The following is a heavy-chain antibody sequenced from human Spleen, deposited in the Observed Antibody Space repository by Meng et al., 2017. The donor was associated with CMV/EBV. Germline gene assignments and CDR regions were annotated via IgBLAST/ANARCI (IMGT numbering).Heavy chain of an antibody. CDR3: ARVPLYLSLHWSRRGYFDY. CDR1: SLSGYY. CDR2: IFHSGTT. Sequence: SLSGYYWSWIRQPPGKGLEWIGEIFHSGTTNYNPSLKSRVTISLDTSNNHFSLELSSVTAADTAVYYCARVPLYLSLHWSRRGYFDYWGQGTLVTVSS. J-gene: IGHJ4*02. D-gene: IGHD2-8*02. V-gene: IGHV4-34*12.